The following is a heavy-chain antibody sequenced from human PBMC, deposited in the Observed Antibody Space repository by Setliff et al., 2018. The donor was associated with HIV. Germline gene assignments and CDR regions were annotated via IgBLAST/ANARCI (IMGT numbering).Heavy chain of an antibody. J-gene: IGHJ3*02. CDR2: IYTSGST. CDR3: ARRLNYYGSGNYPGAFDI. Sequence: PSETLSLTCTVSGGSISSYYWSWIRQPPGKGPEWIGYIYTSGSTNYNPSLKSRVTISVDTSKNQFSLKLSSVTAADTAVYYCARRLNYYGSGNYPGAFDIWGQGTMVTVSS. CDR1: GGSISSYY. D-gene: IGHD3-10*01. V-gene: IGHV4-4*09.